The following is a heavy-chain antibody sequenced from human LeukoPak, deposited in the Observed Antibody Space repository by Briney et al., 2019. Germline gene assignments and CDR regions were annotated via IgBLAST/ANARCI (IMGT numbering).Heavy chain of an antibody. CDR1: GYTFTGYY. CDR2: INPNSGDT. J-gene: IGHJ4*02. V-gene: IGHV1-2*02. CDR3: ARDVSYYGSGSYYFDY. D-gene: IGHD3-10*01. Sequence: GASVKVSCKASGYTFTGYYMHWMRQAPGQGPEWMGWINPNSGDTNYAQTFQGRVTMPRDTPISTAYMELSRLRSDDTAVYYCARDVSYYGSGSYYFDYWGQGTLVTVSS.